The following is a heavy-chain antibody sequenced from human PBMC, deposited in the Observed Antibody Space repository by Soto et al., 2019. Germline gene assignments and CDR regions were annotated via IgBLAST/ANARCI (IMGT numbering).Heavy chain of an antibody. CDR1: GFTLTEVS. CDR2: FDPEDGET. Sequence: ASVKVSCKVSGFTLTEVSIHWLRHAPVKRLEWMGGFDPEDGETIYAQKFQGGVTMTDDTSTDTAYMELSSLRSEDTAVYYCATTLTGTTGYYYYGMDVWGQGTTVTVSS. CDR3: ATTLTGTTGYYYYGMDV. V-gene: IGHV1-24*01. D-gene: IGHD1-7*01. J-gene: IGHJ6*02.